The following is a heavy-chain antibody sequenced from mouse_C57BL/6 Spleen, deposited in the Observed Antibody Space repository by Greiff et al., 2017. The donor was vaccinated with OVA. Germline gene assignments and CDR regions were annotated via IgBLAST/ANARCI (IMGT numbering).Heavy chain of an antibody. J-gene: IGHJ1*03. Sequence: QVQLKQSGAELVRPGASVTLSCKASGYTFTDYEMHWVKQTPVHGLEWIGAIDPETGGTAYNQKFKGKAILTADKSSSTAYMELRSLTSEDSAVYYCTRRGYSNVYWYFDVWGTGTTVTVSS. CDR3: TRRGYSNVYWYFDV. D-gene: IGHD2-5*01. CDR1: GYTFTDYE. CDR2: IDPETGGT. V-gene: IGHV1-15*01.